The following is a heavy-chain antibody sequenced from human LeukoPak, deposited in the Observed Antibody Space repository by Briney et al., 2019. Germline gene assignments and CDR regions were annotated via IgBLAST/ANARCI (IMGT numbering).Heavy chain of an antibody. V-gene: IGHV4-38-2*01. D-gene: IGHD3-10*01. CDR1: GYSISSGYY. Sequence: PSETLSLTCAVSGYSISSGYYWGWIRQPPGKGLEWVGSIYHSGSTYYNPSLKSRVTISVDTSKNQFSLKLSSVTAADTAVYYCARGYPGGSVDYWGQGTLVTVSS. CDR2: IYHSGST. CDR3: ARGYPGGSVDY. J-gene: IGHJ4*02.